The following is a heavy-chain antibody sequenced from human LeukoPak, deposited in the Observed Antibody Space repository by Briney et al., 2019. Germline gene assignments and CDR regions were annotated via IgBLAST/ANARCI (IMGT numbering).Heavy chain of an antibody. J-gene: IGHJ4*02. CDR2: ISSSGSTI. CDR1: GLTFSSYE. V-gene: IGHV3-48*03. Sequence: GGSLRLSCAASGLTFSSYEVNWVRQAPGKGLEWVSYISSSGSTIHYADSVKGRFSISRDNAKNSLFLQMNSLRAEDTAVYYCVRDRSNWGSGGYFDHWGRGTLVTVSS. CDR3: VRDRSNWGSGGYFDH. D-gene: IGHD7-27*01.